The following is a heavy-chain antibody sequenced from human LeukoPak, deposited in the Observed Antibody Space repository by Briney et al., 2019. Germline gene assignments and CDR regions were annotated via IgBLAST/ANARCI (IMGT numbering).Heavy chain of an antibody. CDR1: GGSISSGSYY. V-gene: IGHV4-61*02. D-gene: IGHD6-13*01. CDR3: ARGYLSIAAAGSIDY. CDR2: IYTSGST. J-gene: IGHJ4*02. Sequence: SETLALTCTVSGGSISSGSYYWSWIRQPAGKGLEWIGRIYTSGSTNYNPSLKSRVTISVDMSKNQFSLKLSSVTAADTAVYYCARGYLSIAAAGSIDYWGQGTLVTVSS.